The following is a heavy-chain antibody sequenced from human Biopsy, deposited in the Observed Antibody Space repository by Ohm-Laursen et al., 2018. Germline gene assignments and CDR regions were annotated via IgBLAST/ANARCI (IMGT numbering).Heavy chain of an antibody. CDR1: GGSIRSDY. D-gene: IGHD3-3*01. J-gene: IGHJ3*01. CDR3: ARLYRLDDYWNDDPPDAFDV. V-gene: IGHV4-59*01. CDR2: ISGRGAT. Sequence: TLSLTCTVSGGSIRSDYWSWIRQSPRKGLEWIGHISGRGATSYNPSLRGRVTISVDTSKNQFSLKLSSVTAADTAVFFCARLYRLDDYWNDDPPDAFDVWGQGTMVTVSS.